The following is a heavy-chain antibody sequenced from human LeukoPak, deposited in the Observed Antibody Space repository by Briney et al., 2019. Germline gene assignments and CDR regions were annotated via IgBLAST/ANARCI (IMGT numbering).Heavy chain of an antibody. CDR3: ARLPYSSTLRRFDY. Sequence: PSGTLSLTCTVSGGSISSSSYYWGWIRQPPGKGLEWIGTIYYSGSTYYNPSLKSRVTISVDTSKNQFSQKLTSVTAADTAVYYCARLPYSSTLRRFDYWGQGTLVTVSS. V-gene: IGHV4-39*01. CDR1: GGSISSSSYY. D-gene: IGHD1-26*01. J-gene: IGHJ4*02. CDR2: IYYSGST.